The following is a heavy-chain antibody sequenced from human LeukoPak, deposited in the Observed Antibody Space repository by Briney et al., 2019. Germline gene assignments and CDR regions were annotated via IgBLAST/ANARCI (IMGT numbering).Heavy chain of an antibody. CDR2: IKQDGSEK. D-gene: IGHD5-24*01. CDR1: GFTFSSYW. CDR3: ARVKGEMAKVGAFDI. V-gene: IGHV3-7*01. J-gene: IGHJ3*02. Sequence: PGGSLRLSCAASGFTFSSYWMSWVRQAPGKGLEWVANIKQDGSEKYYVDSVKGRFTISRDNAKNSLYLQMNSLRAEDTAVYYCARVKGEMAKVGAFDIWGQGTMVTVSS.